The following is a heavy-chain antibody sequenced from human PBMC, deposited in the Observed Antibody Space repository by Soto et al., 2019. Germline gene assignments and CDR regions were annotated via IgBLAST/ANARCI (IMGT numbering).Heavy chain of an antibody. Sequence: GASVKVSCKASGYTFTGYYMHWVRQAPGQGLEWMGWINPNSGGTNYAQKFQGWVTMTRDTSIGTAYMELSRLRSDDTAVYYCARSKDYYGSGSRYYYYYGMDVWGQGTTVTVSS. D-gene: IGHD3-10*01. CDR1: GYTFTGYY. CDR2: INPNSGGT. J-gene: IGHJ6*02. CDR3: ARSKDYYGSGSRYYYYYGMDV. V-gene: IGHV1-2*04.